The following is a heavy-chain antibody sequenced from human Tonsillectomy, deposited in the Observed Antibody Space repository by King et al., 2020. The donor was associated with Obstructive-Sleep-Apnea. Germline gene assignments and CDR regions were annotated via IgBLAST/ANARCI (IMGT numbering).Heavy chain of an antibody. CDR2: ISSSSSTL. V-gene: IGHV3-48*04. Sequence: VQLVESGGGLVQPGGSLRLSCAASGFTFSGYNMNWVRQAPGKGLEWVSYISSSSSTLYYADSVKGRFTISRDNAKNSLYLQMNSLRAVDTVVYYCARDLVPDAFDIWGQGTMVTVSS. D-gene: IGHD6-13*01. CDR1: GFTFSGYN. CDR3: ARDLVPDAFDI. J-gene: IGHJ3*02.